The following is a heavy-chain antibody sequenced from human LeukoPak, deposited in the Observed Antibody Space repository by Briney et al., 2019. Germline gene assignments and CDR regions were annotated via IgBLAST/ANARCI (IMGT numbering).Heavy chain of an antibody. Sequence: ASVKVSCKASGYTFTSYDINWVRQATGQGLEWMGWMNPNSGNTGYAQKFQGRVTMTRNTSISTAYMELSSLRSEDTAVYYCARAHYGSGSYFFDYWGQGTLVTVPS. CDR1: GYTFTSYD. V-gene: IGHV1-8*01. CDR2: MNPNSGNT. D-gene: IGHD3-10*01. J-gene: IGHJ4*02. CDR3: ARAHYGSGSYFFDY.